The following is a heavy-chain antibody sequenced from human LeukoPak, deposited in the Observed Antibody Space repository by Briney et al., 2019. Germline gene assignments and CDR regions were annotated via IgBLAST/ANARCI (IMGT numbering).Heavy chain of an antibody. CDR2: ISTSSSAI. Sequence: NPGGSLRLSCGASGFTFSSYSMNWVRQAPGKGLEWVSSISTSSSAIYYADSVKGRFTISRDNAKNSLYLQMNTLRAEDTAVYYCARDRTYSSSSVWFDPWGQGTLVTVSS. D-gene: IGHD6-6*01. J-gene: IGHJ5*02. CDR3: ARDRTYSSSSVWFDP. CDR1: GFTFSSYS. V-gene: IGHV3-21*01.